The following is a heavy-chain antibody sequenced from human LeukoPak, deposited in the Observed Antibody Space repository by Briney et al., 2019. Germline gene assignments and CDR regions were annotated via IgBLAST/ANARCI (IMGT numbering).Heavy chain of an antibody. CDR3: AREPTVGEGWFDP. J-gene: IGHJ5*02. D-gene: IGHD1-26*01. CDR2: IKQDGSEK. V-gene: IGHV3-7*01. CDR1: GFTFSSDW. Sequence: GGSLRLSCAASGFTFSSDWMSWVRQAPGKGLEWVANIKQDGSEKYYVDSVKGRFTISRDNAKNSLYLQMNSLRAEDTAVYYCAREPTVGEGWFDPWGQGTLVTVSS.